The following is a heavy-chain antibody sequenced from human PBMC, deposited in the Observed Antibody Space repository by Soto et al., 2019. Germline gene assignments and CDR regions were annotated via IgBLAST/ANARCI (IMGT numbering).Heavy chain of an antibody. CDR1: GGSISSGGYS. CDR3: ARRYGGTFDY. J-gene: IGHJ4*02. CDR2: MYHSGST. D-gene: IGHD2-15*01. Sequence: SETLSLTCAVSGGSISSGGYSWSWIRQPPGKGLEWIGYMYHSGSTYYNPSLKSRVTISVDTSKNQFSLKLSSVTAADTAVYYCARRYGGTFDYWGQGTLVTVSS. V-gene: IGHV4-30-2*01.